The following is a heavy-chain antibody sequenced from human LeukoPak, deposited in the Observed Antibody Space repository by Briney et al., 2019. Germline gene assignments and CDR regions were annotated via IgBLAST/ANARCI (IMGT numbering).Heavy chain of an antibody. D-gene: IGHD6-13*01. Sequence: SGTLSLTCAVSGGSISSSNWWSWVRQPAGKGLEWIGEINHSGSTNYNPSLKSRVTISVDTSKNQFSLKLSSVTAADTAVYYCARLAAAAGYYYYYGMDVWGQGTTVTVSS. CDR2: INHSGST. CDR3: ARLAAAAGYYYYYGMDV. V-gene: IGHV4-4*02. J-gene: IGHJ6*02. CDR1: GGSISSSNW.